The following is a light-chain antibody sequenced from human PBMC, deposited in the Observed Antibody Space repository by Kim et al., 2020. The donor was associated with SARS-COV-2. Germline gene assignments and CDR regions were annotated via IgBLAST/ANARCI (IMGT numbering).Light chain of an antibody. J-gene: IGKJ4*01. CDR2: GAS. Sequence: EIVMTQSPATLSVSPGDGATLSCRASQSVGSNLAWYQQKLGQPPRLLIHGASTRATGIPARFTGRGSGTDFTLTISSLQSEDFAVYYCRQYNNWPRALTFGGGTKVDIK. CDR3: RQYNNWPRALT. V-gene: IGKV3-15*01. CDR1: QSVGSN.